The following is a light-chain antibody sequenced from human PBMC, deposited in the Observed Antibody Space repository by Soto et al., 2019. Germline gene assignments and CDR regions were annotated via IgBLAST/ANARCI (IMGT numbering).Light chain of an antibody. V-gene: IGKV3-20*01. Sequence: EIVLMQSPDTLSLSPGERATLSCRASETISSHYIAWYQQKPGQAPRLLIFGASTRATGIPDRFSDSWSGTDITLTISRLEPEDFEVYYWQNFGDSPFTFGPGTKVDIK. CDR3: QNFGDSPFT. J-gene: IGKJ3*01. CDR1: ETISSHY. CDR2: GAS.